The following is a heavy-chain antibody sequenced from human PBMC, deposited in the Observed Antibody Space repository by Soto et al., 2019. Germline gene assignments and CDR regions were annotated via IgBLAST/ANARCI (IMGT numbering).Heavy chain of an antibody. CDR1: GFTFSSYW. CDR3: ARGIQIQLWLYYGMDV. CDR2: IKQDGSEK. Sequence: GGSLRLSCAASGFTFSSYWMSWVRQAPGKGLEWVANIKQDGSEKYYVGSVKGRFTISRDNAKNSLYLQMNSLRAEDTAVYYCARGIQIQLWLYYGMDVWGQGTTVTVSS. D-gene: IGHD5-18*01. V-gene: IGHV3-7*01. J-gene: IGHJ6*02.